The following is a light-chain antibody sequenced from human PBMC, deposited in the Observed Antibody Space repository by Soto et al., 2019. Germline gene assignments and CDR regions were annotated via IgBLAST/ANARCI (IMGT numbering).Light chain of an antibody. J-gene: IGLJ3*02. V-gene: IGLV1-44*01. CDR1: SSNIGSTS. CDR3: AAWDNSLSGWV. Sequence: QSVLTQPPSASGTPGQRVTISCSGSSSNIGSTSVYWYRQLPGTAPKLLIYSNDRRPSGVPDRLSGSKSGASASLAISGLQSGDEADYYCAAWDNSLSGWVFGGGTKVTVL. CDR2: SND.